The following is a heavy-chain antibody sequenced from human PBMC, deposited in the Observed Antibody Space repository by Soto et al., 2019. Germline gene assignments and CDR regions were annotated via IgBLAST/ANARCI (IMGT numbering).Heavy chain of an antibody. CDR1: GGSVRTGSYH. CDR2: IPNIGSP. J-gene: IGHJ4*02. Sequence: SETLSLTCSVSGGSVRTGSYHWSWIRQPPGKGLEWIGFIPNIGSPDYNPSLKSRVVVSIDRSKNQFSLKVNSVTAADTAVYFCARIGWGGDSWGQGTLVTVSS. CDR3: ARIGWGGDS. V-gene: IGHV4-61*01. D-gene: IGHD7-27*01.